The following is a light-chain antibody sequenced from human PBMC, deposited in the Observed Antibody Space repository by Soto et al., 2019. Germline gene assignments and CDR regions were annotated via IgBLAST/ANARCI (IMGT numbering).Light chain of an antibody. J-gene: IGKJ1*01. V-gene: IGKV3-20*01. Sequence: EIVLTQSPGTLSLSPGERATLSCRASQSVSLSQLAWFQQKPGQAPRLLIYDASSRAIGIPDRFSGSGSGTDFTLTISRLEPEDFAVYYCQQYGSSPLTFGEGTKVEIK. CDR2: DAS. CDR1: QSVSLSQ. CDR3: QQYGSSPLT.